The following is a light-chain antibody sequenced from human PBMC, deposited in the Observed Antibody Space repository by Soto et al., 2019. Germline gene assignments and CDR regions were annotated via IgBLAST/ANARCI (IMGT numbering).Light chain of an antibody. CDR1: QGISNY. CDR3: QKYNGAPRA. J-gene: IGKJ1*01. V-gene: IGKV1-27*01. CDR2: AAS. Sequence: DIQMTQSPSSLSASVGDRVTITCRASQGISNYLAWYQQQPGKVPNLLIYAASTVKSGVPARFSGSGSGTDFTLTISSLQPEDVATYYCQKYNGAPRAFGQGTKVEI.